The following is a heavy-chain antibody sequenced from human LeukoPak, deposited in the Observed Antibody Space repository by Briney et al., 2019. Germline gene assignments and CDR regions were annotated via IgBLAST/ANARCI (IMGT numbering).Heavy chain of an antibody. CDR1: GGTFSSYA. D-gene: IGHD3-22*01. Sequence: ASVKVSCKASGGTFSSYAISWVRQAPGQGLEWMGWINPNSGGTNYAQKFQGRVTMTRDTSISTAYMELSRLRSDDTAVYYCAREYDSSGYSYFDIGIDYWGQGTLVTVSS. CDR3: AREYDSSGYSYFDIGIDY. CDR2: INPNSGGT. V-gene: IGHV1-2*02. J-gene: IGHJ4*02.